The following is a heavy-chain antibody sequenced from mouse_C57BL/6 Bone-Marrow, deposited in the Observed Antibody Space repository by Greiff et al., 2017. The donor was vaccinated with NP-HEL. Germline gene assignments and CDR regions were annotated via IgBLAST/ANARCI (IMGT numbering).Heavy chain of an antibody. CDR1: GFTFSDYY. V-gene: IGHV5-12*01. Sequence: EVHLVESGGGLVQPGGSLKLSCAASGFTFSDYYMYWVRQTPEKRLEWVAYISNGGGSTYYPDTVKGRFTISRDNAKNTLYLQMSRLKSEDTAMYYCARPGGNYFYAMDYWGQGTSVTVSS. D-gene: IGHD2-1*01. J-gene: IGHJ4*01. CDR2: ISNGGGST. CDR3: ARPGGNYFYAMDY.